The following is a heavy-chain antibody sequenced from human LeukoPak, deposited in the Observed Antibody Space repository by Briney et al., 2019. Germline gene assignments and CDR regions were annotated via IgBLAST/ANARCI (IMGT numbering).Heavy chain of an antibody. J-gene: IGHJ4*02. CDR3: AKAITTVVLPPDY. Sequence: PGGSLRLSCVASGFTFSSSWMTWVRQAPGKGLEWVAVISYDGSNKYYADSVKGRFTISRDNSKNTLYLQMNSLRAEDTAVYYCAKAITTVVLPPDYWGQGTLVTVSS. CDR2: ISYDGSNK. D-gene: IGHD4-23*01. V-gene: IGHV3-30*18. CDR1: GFTFSSSW.